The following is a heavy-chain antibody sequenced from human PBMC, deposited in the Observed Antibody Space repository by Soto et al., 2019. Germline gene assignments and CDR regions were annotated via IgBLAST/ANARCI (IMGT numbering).Heavy chain of an antibody. Sequence: SETLSLTCTVSGGSISSSSYYWGWIRQPPGKGLEWIGSIYYSGSTNYNPSLKSRVTMSVDKSKNQFSLEVSSVTAADTAVYYCAVRAPKNYYYYMDVWGKGTTVTVSS. V-gene: IGHV4-39*07. CDR1: GGSISSSSYY. CDR3: AVRAPKNYYYYMDV. CDR2: IYYSGST. J-gene: IGHJ6*03.